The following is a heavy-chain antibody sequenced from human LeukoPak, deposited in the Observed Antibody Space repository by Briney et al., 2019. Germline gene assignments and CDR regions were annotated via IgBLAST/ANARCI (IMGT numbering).Heavy chain of an antibody. CDR2: IYTSGST. J-gene: IGHJ2*01. V-gene: IGHV4-4*09. CDR3: ARRDFSIASCYGSWYFVL. Sequence: SETLSLTCTVSGGSISSNYWSWIRQPPGKGLEWIGYIYTSGSTNYNPSLKSRVTISLDTSKNQFSLKLSPVTAADTAVYYCARRDFSIASCYGSWYFVLWGRGTLVIVSS. D-gene: IGHD2-2*01. CDR1: GGSISSNY.